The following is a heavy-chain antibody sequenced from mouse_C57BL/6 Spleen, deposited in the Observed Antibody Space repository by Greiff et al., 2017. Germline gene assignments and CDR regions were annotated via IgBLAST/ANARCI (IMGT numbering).Heavy chain of an antibody. J-gene: IGHJ2*01. CDR3: ARSGNWYFDY. CDR2: IYPGDGDT. CDR1: GYAFSSYW. Sequence: QVQLKESGAELVKPGASVKISCKASGYAFSSYWMNWVKQRPGKGLEWIGQIYPGDGDTNYNGKFKGKATLTADKSSSTAYMQLSSLTSEDSAVYFCARSGNWYFDYWGQGTTLTVSS. D-gene: IGHD2-1*01. V-gene: IGHV1-80*01.